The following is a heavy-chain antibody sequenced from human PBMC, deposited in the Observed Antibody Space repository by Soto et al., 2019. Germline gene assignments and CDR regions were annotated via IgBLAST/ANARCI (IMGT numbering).Heavy chain of an antibody. J-gene: IGHJ4*02. V-gene: IGHV3-21*05. CDR1: GFTFSSYS. CDR3: ARVGDMAYKD. D-gene: IGHD3-3*01. CDR2: ISSSGTTI. Sequence: EVQLVESGGGLVKPGGSLRLSCAASGFTFSSYSMNWVRQAPGKGLEWLSYISSSGTTIYYAESVRGRFTISRDNAKNSLYLQMNSLRVEDSAVYYCARVGDMAYKDWGQGTLVTVSP.